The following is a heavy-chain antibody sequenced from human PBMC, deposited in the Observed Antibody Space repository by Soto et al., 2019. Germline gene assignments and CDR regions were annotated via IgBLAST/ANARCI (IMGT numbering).Heavy chain of an antibody. CDR2: ISYDGSNK. CDR1: GFTFSSYG. CDR3: ATGGVVVIEDAFDI. D-gene: IGHD3-22*01. Sequence: QVQLVESGGGVVQPGRSLRLSCAASGFTFSSYGMHWVRQAPGKGLEWVAVISYDGSNKYYADSVKGRFTISRDNSKNTRYLQMNSRRAEVTAVYYCATGGVVVIEDAFDIWGQGTIVTVSS. J-gene: IGHJ3*02. V-gene: IGHV3-30*03.